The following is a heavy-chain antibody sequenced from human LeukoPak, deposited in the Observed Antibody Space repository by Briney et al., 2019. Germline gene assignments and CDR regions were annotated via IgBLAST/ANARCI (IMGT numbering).Heavy chain of an antibody. V-gene: IGHV4-39*01. CDR1: GGSISSSSYY. D-gene: IGHD1-26*01. J-gene: IGHJ4*02. CDR3: ARQGGSYGDFDY. Sequence: KPSETLSLTCTVSGGSISSSSYYWGWIRQPPGKGLEWIGSIYYSGSTYYNPSLKSRVTISVDTSKNQFSLKLSSVTAADTAVYYCARQGGSYGDFDYWGQGTLVTVSS. CDR2: IYYSGST.